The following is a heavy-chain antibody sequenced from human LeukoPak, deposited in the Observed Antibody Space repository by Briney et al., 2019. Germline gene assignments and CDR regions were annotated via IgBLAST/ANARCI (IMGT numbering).Heavy chain of an antibody. V-gene: IGHV3-7*01. D-gene: IGHD1-26*01. J-gene: IGHJ4*02. CDR2: IKQDGSEK. Sequence: GGSLRLSCAASGFTFSKSWMSWVRQAPGKGLEWVANIKQDGSEKVYVDSVKGRFTISRDNAKNSLYLQMNSLRAEDTAVYYCARDPYSGNYGGFDCWGQGTQVTVSS. CDR3: ARDPYSGNYGGFDC. CDR1: GFTFSKSW.